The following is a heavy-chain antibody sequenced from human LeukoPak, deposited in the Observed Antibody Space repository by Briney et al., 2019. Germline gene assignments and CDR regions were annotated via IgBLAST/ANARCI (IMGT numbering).Heavy chain of an antibody. Sequence: GESLKISCKGSGYSFTTSWISWVRQMPGKGLECMGRIDPSDSYTNYSPSFQGHVTISADRSISTAYLQWRSLKASDTAVYYCARIRGGDGWFDPWGQGTLVTVSS. D-gene: IGHD2-21*01. CDR2: IDPSDSYT. CDR3: ARIRGGDGWFDP. V-gene: IGHV5-10-1*01. CDR1: GYSFTTSW. J-gene: IGHJ5*02.